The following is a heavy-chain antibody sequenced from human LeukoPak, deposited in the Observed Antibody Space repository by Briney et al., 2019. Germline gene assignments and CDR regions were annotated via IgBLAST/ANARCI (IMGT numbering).Heavy chain of an antibody. CDR2: ISGSGNMT. CDR1: GFTFSSYA. D-gene: IGHD3-22*01. CDR3: AKDWVPNYYDSSGPLGLFDY. Sequence: GGSLRLSCAASGFTFSSYAMSWVRQAPGKGLEWVSGISGSGNMTYYPDSVKGRFTISRDNSKNTLYLQMNSLRAEDTAVYYCAKDWVPNYYDSSGPLGLFDYWGQGTLVTVSS. V-gene: IGHV3-23*01. J-gene: IGHJ4*02.